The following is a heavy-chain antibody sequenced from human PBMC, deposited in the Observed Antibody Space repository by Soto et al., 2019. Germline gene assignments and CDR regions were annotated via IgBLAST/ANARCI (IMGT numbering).Heavy chain of an antibody. CDR2: ITGTSAFL. CDR1: GFVFSDFQ. Sequence: SLRLSSAASGFVFSDFQLNWVRQAPGRGLEWLASITGTSAFLFYADSIKGRFTISRDNPKNFLFLQMDSLGPEDTAVYYCARDNLAVQGAFDHWGQGALVTVS. D-gene: IGHD3-10*02. V-gene: IGHV3-21*01. CDR3: ARDNLAVQGAFDH. J-gene: IGHJ4*02.